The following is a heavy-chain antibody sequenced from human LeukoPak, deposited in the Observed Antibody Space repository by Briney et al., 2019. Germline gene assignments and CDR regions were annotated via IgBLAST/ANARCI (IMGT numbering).Heavy chain of an antibody. CDR2: IYSGGST. Sequence: PGGSLRLSCAASGFTVSSNYMSWVRQAPGKGLEWVSVIYSGGSTYYADSVKGRFTISRDNSKNTLYLQMNSLRAEDTAVYYCARGDSIAAAGRFDYWGQGTLVTVSS. V-gene: IGHV3-53*01. CDR1: GFTVSSNY. J-gene: IGHJ4*02. CDR3: ARGDSIAAAGRFDY. D-gene: IGHD6-13*01.